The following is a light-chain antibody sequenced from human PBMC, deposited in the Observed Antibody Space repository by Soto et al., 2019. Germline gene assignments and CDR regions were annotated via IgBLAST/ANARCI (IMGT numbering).Light chain of an antibody. Sequence: QSGLTQPPSVSGAPGQRVTIAGHGSSSNIGAGYVVPWYQQLPGAAPKLLIFSDNKRPSGVPDRFSGSKSGTSASLAITGLPTEDEADYYCQTYDNNSGYVFGTGTKAPS. J-gene: IGLJ1*01. CDR3: QTYDNNSGYV. CDR2: SDN. V-gene: IGLV1-40*01. CDR1: SSNIGAGYV.